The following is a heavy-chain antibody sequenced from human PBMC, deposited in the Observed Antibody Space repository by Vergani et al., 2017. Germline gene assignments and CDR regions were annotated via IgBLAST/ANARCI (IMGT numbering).Heavy chain of an antibody. Sequence: EVQLVESGGGLVQPGGSLRLSCAASGFTFSGYWMTWVRQAPGKGLEWVANIKQDGSEKYYVDSVKGRFTISRDNAKNSLYLQMNSLRAEDTAVYYCARDPDGGYGGWFDPWGQGTLVTVSS. CDR3: ARDPDGGYGGWFDP. J-gene: IGHJ5*02. D-gene: IGHD5-12*01. CDR1: GFTFSGYW. V-gene: IGHV3-7*01. CDR2: IKQDGSEK.